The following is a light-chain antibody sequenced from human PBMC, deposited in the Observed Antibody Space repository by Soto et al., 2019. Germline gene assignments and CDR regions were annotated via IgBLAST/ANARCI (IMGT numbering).Light chain of an antibody. J-gene: IGKJ1*01. CDR2: GAS. Sequence: EVVLTQSPGTLSLSKGERATLSCRAIQSVSSSYLAWYQQKPGQAPRLLIYGASSRATGIPDRFSGSGPGTDFTLTISRLEPEDLAVYYCQQYGSSLTWTFCQGA. CDR3: QQYGSSLTWT. CDR1: QSVSSSY. V-gene: IGKV3-20*01.